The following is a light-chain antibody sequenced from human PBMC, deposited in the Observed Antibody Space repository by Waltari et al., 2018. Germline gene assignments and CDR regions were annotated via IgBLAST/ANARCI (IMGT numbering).Light chain of an antibody. J-gene: IGLJ3*02. CDR1: NSVFGGYNP. Sequence: QSALTQPPPVSGSPGQPVPLSRTGTNSVFGGYNPVSWYQQPPGKAPKLMIYDVSKRPSGVPDRFSGSKSGNTASLTISGLQAEDEADYYCCSYAGSYTWVFGGGTKLTVL. CDR3: CSYAGSYTWV. V-gene: IGLV2-11*01. CDR2: DVS.